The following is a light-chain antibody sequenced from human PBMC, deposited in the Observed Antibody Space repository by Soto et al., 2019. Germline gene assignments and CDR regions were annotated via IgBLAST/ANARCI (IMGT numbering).Light chain of an antibody. CDR3: QQRSNWPSIT. CDR1: QTIRSNY. J-gene: IGKJ5*01. Sequence: EILFAQSPATLSLSPSQIANLSLMFSQTIRSNYLAWYQQKPGQAPRLLMFDASSRAPGIPDRFRGSASGTDFTLTITSLDPDDFAVYYCQQRSNWPSITFGQGTRLEI. CDR2: DAS. V-gene: IGKV3D-20*02.